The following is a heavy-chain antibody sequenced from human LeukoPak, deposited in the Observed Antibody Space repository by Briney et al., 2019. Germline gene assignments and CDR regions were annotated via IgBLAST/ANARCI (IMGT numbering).Heavy chain of an antibody. D-gene: IGHD3-22*01. J-gene: IGHJ4*02. CDR1: GFTFSGYV. Sequence: GGSLRLSCAASGFTFSGYVMNWVRQAPGKGLAWVSSIPGSSDNTYYADSVKGRFTISRDNSKNTLYLQMNSLRAEDTAVYYCASADYYDSSGPPDYWGQGTLVTVSS. CDR3: ASADYYDSSGPPDY. CDR2: IPGSSDNT. V-gene: IGHV3-23*01.